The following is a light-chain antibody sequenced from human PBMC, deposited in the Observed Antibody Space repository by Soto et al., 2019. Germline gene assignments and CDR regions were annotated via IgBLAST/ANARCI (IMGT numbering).Light chain of an antibody. J-gene: IGKJ4*01. Sequence: GEGASLAFGASQSISTYLAWYQQKPGQAPRLLIYDAVNRATGIPARFSGSGSGADFPLILHSFAPEVFAVYSCPQRIKCQITFGGGTKVDIK. CDR1: QSISTY. CDR2: DAV. CDR3: PQRIKCQIT. V-gene: IGKV3-11*01.